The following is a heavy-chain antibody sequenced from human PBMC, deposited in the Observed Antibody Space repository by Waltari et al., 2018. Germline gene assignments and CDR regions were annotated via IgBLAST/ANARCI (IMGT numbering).Heavy chain of an antibody. V-gene: IGHV4-39*07. CDR3: ARKVATTHTGDDFFDY. CDR2: IYYSGGT. D-gene: IGHD5-12*01. Sequence: QLQLQESGPGLVKPSETLSLTCTVSGGSISSSSYYWGWIRQPPGKGLEWIGSIYYSGGTYYNPSLKSRVTISVDTSKNQFSLKLSSVTAADTAVYYCARKVATTHTGDDFFDYWGQGTLVTVSS. J-gene: IGHJ4*02. CDR1: GGSISSSSYY.